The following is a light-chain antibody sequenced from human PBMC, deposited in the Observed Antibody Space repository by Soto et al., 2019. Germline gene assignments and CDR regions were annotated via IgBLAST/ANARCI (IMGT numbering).Light chain of an antibody. J-gene: IGKJ4*01. CDR1: QSVGNN. CDR3: QQYRNWPLT. V-gene: IGKV3-15*01. Sequence: EIVMPQSPATLSLSPGEKATLSCRASQSVGNNLAWYRQKSGQAPRLLIYGASTRATGIPARFSGSGSGTEFTLTIDSLQSDDFAVYLCQQYRNWPLTFGGGTKVEIK. CDR2: GAS.